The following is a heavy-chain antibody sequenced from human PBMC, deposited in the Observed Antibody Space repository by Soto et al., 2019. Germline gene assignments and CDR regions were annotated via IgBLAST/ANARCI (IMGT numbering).Heavy chain of an antibody. CDR1: GFSLSNGRMG. CDR2: FFSDVER. CDR3: ARMDDDYNYYALDV. Sequence: QVTLKESGPVLVKPTETLTLTCTVSGFSLSNGRMGVSWIRQPPGKSLEWLAHFFSDVERSYSASMQSRLTLSTDPSGSQVVLTMTNMDPVDTATYYCARMDDDYNYYALDVWGQGTTVTVSS. D-gene: IGHD3-3*01. V-gene: IGHV2-26*01. J-gene: IGHJ6*02.